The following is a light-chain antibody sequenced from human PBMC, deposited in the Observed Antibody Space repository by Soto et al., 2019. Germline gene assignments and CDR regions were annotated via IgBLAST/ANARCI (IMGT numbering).Light chain of an antibody. CDR1: QSVSSS. V-gene: IGKV3-11*01. CDR2: DAS. J-gene: IGKJ4*01. Sequence: EIVLTQSPVTLSLSPGERATLSCRASQSVSSSLAWYQQKPGQAPRLLIYDASNRATGIPARFSGSGSETDFNLTVSSLEPEDFAVYYCQQRSNWPFSFGGGTKVEIK. CDR3: QQRSNWPFS.